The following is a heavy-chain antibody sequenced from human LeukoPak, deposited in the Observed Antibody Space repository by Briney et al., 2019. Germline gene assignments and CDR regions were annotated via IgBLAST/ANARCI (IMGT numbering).Heavy chain of an antibody. Sequence: PGGSLRLSCAASGFTFSSYAMGWVRQAPGKGLEWVSAISGSGGSTYYADSVKGRFTISRDNSKNTLYLQMNSLRAEDTAVYYCAKDLPYYYDSSGYPIRLLDYWGQGTLVTVSS. V-gene: IGHV3-23*01. J-gene: IGHJ4*02. CDR2: ISGSGGST. D-gene: IGHD3-22*01. CDR3: AKDLPYYYDSSGYPIRLLDY. CDR1: GFTFSSYA.